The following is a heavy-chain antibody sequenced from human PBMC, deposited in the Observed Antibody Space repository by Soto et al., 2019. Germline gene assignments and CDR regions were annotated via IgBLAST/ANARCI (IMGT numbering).Heavy chain of an antibody. V-gene: IGHV1-18*01. CDR2: ISAYNGNT. D-gene: IGHD3-10*01. Sequence: GASVKVSCKASGYTFTSYGISWVRQAPGQGLEWMGWISAYNGNTNYAQKLQGRVTMTTDTSTSTAYMELRSLRSDDTAVYYCARDQYITMVRGVTKGADWFDPWGQGTLVTVSS. J-gene: IGHJ5*02. CDR1: GYTFTSYG. CDR3: ARDQYITMVRGVTKGADWFDP.